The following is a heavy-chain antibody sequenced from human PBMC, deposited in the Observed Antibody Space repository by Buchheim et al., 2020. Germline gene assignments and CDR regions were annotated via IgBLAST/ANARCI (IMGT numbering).Heavy chain of an antibody. J-gene: IGHJ6*02. Sequence: EVQLVESGGGLVQPGGSLRLSCAASGFTFRSSWMNWVRQAPGKGLECVANIRHDGSEKNYVDSVKGRFTIFRDNAKNSLYLQMNNLRAEDTAVYYCARDFFYYGSGTYNVNYYYYYGMDVWDQGTT. V-gene: IGHV3-7*04. CDR1: GFTFRSSW. CDR3: ARDFFYYGSGTYNVNYYYYYGMDV. D-gene: IGHD3-10*01. CDR2: IRHDGSEK.